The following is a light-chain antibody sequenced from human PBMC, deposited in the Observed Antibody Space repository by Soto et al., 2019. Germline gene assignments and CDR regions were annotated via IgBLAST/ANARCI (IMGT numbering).Light chain of an antibody. CDR3: QQYHSYSPLT. Sequence: DIQMTQSPSSLSASVGDRVTITCRASQSISSYLNWYQQKPGKAPKLLIFDVSTLESGVPSRFSGSRSGTEFTLTISSLQPDDFATYFCQQYHSYSPLTFGGGTKVDI. CDR2: DVS. V-gene: IGKV1-5*01. J-gene: IGKJ4*01. CDR1: QSISSY.